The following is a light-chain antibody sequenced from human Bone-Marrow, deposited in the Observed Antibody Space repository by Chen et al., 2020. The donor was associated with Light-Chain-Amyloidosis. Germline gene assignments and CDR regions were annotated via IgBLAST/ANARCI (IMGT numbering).Light chain of an antibody. CDR1: QSVLYSSNNKNY. Sequence: DIVMTQSPDSLAVSLGERATINCKSSQSVLYSSNNKNYLAWYQQQPGQPPKLLIYWASTRESGVPHRFSGSGSGTDFTLTISSLQAEDVAVYYCQQYYSTPPYTFGQGTKLEIK. CDR2: WAS. CDR3: QQYYSTPPYT. J-gene: IGKJ2*01. V-gene: IGKV4-1*01.